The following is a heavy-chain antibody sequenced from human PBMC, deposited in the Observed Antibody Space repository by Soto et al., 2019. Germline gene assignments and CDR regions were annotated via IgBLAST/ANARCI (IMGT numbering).Heavy chain of an antibody. V-gene: IGHV4-59*01. J-gene: IGHJ5*02. CDR2: IFYSGST. D-gene: IGHD2-15*01. CDR3: ARQVAVGTNWFDP. CDR1: GGSMTSYY. Sequence: SETLSLTCTVSGGSMTSYYWSWIRQPPGKGLEWIGYIFYSGSTYYNPSLKSRVTLSVDTSRSQFSLKLTSVTAADTAIYYCARQVAVGTNWFDPWGQGTLVTVSS.